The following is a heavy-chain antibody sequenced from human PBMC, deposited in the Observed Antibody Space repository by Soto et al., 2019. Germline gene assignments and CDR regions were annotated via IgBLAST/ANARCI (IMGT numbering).Heavy chain of an antibody. Sequence: SETLSLTCSVSGDSISNSRFYWAWIRQPPGEGLEWIGSIYHTGNAYYNPSLKSRVTIFVDTSKNQFSLKLTSVTAADTALYYCARDYFDSSDYTTKWFDPWGQGTLVNVSS. CDR1: GDSISNSRFY. J-gene: IGHJ5*02. D-gene: IGHD3-22*01. CDR2: IYHTGNA. CDR3: ARDYFDSSDYTTKWFDP. V-gene: IGHV4-39*01.